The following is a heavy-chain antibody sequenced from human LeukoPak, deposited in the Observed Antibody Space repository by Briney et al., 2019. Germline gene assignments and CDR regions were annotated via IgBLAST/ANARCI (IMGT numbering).Heavy chain of an antibody. CDR3: AKDVSSNSYYYYYMDV. J-gene: IGHJ6*03. CDR1: GFTASSNS. D-gene: IGHD4-11*01. CDR2: ISWDGGST. V-gene: IGHV3-43D*03. Sequence: GGSLRLSCTVSGFTASSNSMHWVRQAPGKGLEWVSLISWDGGSTYYADSVKGRFTISRDNSKKSLYMQMNSLRAEDTALYYCAKDVSSNSYYYYYMDVWGKGTTVTVSS.